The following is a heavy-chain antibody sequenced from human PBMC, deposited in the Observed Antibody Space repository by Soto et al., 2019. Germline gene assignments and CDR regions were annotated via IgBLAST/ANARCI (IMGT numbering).Heavy chain of an antibody. CDR3: ARALGYCSSTSCYEAGAFDS. J-gene: IGHJ3*02. CDR1: GYTFTSYG. CDR2: ISAYNGNT. V-gene: IGHV1-18*01. Sequence: QVQLVQYGAEVKKPGASVKVSCKASGYTFTSYGISWVRQAPGQGLEWMGWISAYNGNTNYAQKLQGRVTMATDASTSTAYMELRSLRCDDTAVYYCARALGYCSSTSCYEAGAFDSWGQGTMVTVSS. D-gene: IGHD2-2*01.